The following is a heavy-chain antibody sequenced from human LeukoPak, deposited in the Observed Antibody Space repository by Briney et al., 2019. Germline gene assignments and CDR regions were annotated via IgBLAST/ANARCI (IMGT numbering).Heavy chain of an antibody. J-gene: IGHJ4*02. D-gene: IGHD3-3*01. V-gene: IGHV3-15*01. CDR2: TKSKTDGGTT. Sequence: PGGSLRLSCAASGFTFSNAWMSWVRQAPGKGLEWVGHTKSKTDGGTTDYAAPVKGRFTISRDDSKNTLYLHMNSLKTEDTAVYYCTTGRTLEWFRDYWGQGTLVTVSS. CDR3: TTGRTLEWFRDY. CDR1: GFTFSNAW.